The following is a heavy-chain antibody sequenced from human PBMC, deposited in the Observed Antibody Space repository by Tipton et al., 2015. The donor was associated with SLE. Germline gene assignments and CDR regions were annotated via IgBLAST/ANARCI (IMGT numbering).Heavy chain of an antibody. CDR2: IKEDGSEK. J-gene: IGHJ5*02. CDR3: ATGGYHQTWIDP. CDR1: GSTFRSSW. V-gene: IGHV3-7*01. D-gene: IGHD5-12*01. Sequence: SLRLSCAASGSTFRSSWMNWVRQAPGKGLEWVANIKEDGSEKNYVDSVKGRFTISRDNAKNSLYLQMNSLRDEDTAVYYCATGGYHQTWIDPWGQGTLVTVSS.